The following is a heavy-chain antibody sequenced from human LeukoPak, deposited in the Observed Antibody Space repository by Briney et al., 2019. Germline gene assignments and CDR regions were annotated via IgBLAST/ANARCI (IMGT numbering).Heavy chain of an antibody. Sequence: GSLRPSCAAPGFTFSNYAMSWVRQAPRKGLEWVAVVSGSGSSTDYADSVKGRFTISRDNSKNTLYLQMNSLRAEDTAVYYCAKDRDYYYYYGMDVWGQGTTVTVSS. CDR3: AKDRDYYYYYGMDV. CDR2: VSGSGSST. J-gene: IGHJ6*02. V-gene: IGHV3-23*01. D-gene: IGHD3-10*01. CDR1: GFTFSNYA.